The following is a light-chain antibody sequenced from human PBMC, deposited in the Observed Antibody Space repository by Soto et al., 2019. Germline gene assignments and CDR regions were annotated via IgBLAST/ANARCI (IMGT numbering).Light chain of an antibody. CDR2: DAS. J-gene: IGKJ5*01. CDR3: QQYNNWPAIT. Sequence: EIVFTQSPGTLSLSPGERATLSCRASQSVSSSYLAWYQQKPGQAPRLLIYDASNRATGIPARFSGSGSGTDFTLTISSLEPEDFAVYYCQQYNNWPAITFGQGTRLEIK. V-gene: IGKV3D-20*02. CDR1: QSVSSSY.